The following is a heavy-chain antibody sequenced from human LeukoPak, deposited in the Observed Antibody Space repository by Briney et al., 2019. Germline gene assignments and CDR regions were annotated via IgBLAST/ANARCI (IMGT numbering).Heavy chain of an antibody. V-gene: IGHV4-34*01. Sequence: SETLSLTCAVYGESFSGYFWNWIRQPPGKGLEWIGEINHSGSTSNHNPSLKSRVTMSVDTSKNQFSLKLSSVTAADTAVYYCARKSGYARDYWGQGNLVTVSS. CDR3: ARKSGYARDY. CDR1: GESFSGYF. CDR2: INHSGSTS. J-gene: IGHJ4*02. D-gene: IGHD5-12*01.